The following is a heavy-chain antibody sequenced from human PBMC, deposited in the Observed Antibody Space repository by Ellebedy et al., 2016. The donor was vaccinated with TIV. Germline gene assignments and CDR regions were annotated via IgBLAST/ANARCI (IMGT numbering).Heavy chain of an antibody. V-gene: IGHV3-7*01. D-gene: IGHD2-2*01. CDR3: AKSRTIRVLFQNFDY. CDR2: IKQDGSEK. Sequence: GGSLRLXXAASGFTFSSYWMSWVRQAPGKGLEWVANIKQDGSEKYYVDSVKGRFTISRDNSKNTLYLQMNSLRAEDTAVYYCAKSRTIRVLFQNFDYWGQGTLVTVSS. CDR1: GFTFSSYW. J-gene: IGHJ4*02.